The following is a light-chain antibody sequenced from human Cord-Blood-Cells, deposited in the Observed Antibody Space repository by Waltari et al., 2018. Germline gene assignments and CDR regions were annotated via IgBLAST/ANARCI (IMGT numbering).Light chain of an antibody. J-gene: IGKJ2*01. V-gene: IGKV3-20*01. Sequence: LSCRASQSVSSSYLAWYQQKPGQAPRLLIYGASSRATGTPDRFSGSGSGTDFTLTISRLEPEDFAVYYCQQYGSSPYTFGQGTKLEIK. CDR3: QQYGSSPYT. CDR2: GAS. CDR1: QSVSSSY.